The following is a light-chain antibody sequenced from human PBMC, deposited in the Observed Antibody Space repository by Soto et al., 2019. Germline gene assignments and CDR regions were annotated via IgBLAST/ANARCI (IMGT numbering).Light chain of an antibody. V-gene: IGKV3-15*01. CDR1: QSLGSN. CDR2: GAS. Sequence: EIVLTQSPATLSVSPGERATLSCRASQSLGSNLAWYQQKPGQAPRLLIYGASTRATGIPARFSGSGSGTEFTLIISSLQAEDVAVYYCQQYYSTPFTFGPGTKVDIK. J-gene: IGKJ3*01. CDR3: QQYYSTPFT.